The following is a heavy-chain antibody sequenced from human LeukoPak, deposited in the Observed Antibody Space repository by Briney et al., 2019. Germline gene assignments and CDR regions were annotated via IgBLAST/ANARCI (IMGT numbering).Heavy chain of an antibody. CDR2: IYSGGGT. D-gene: IGHD3-22*01. Sequence: PGGSLRLSCAASGFTVSSNYMSWVRQAPGKGLEWVSVIYSGGGTYYADFVKGRFTISRDSSKNTLYLQMNSLRAEDTAVYYCARGELTTGNAFDIWGQGTMVTVSS. J-gene: IGHJ3*02. V-gene: IGHV3-53*01. CDR1: GFTVSSNY. CDR3: ARGELTTGNAFDI.